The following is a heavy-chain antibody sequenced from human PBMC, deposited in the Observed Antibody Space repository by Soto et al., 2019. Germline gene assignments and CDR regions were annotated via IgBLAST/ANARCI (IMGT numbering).Heavy chain of an antibody. CDR3: ARDQRFRTLVDIVVVPAASRYYYGMDV. CDR1: GCTFASSA. CDR2: INAGNGNT. J-gene: IGHJ6*02. V-gene: IGHV1-3*01. D-gene: IGHD2-2*03. Sequence: ASVKVSCKAAGCTFASSAMHWVRQAPGQRLEWMGWINAGNGNTKYSQKFQGRVTITRDTSASTAYMELSSLRSEDTAVYYCARDQRFRTLVDIVVVPAASRYYYGMDVWGQGTTVTVS.